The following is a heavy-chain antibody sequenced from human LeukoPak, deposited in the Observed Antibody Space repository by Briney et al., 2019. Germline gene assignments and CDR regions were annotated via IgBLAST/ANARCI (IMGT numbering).Heavy chain of an antibody. D-gene: IGHD3-10*01. CDR1: GGSISSHY. J-gene: IGHJ5*02. CDR2: IYYSGST. CDR3: ASSIWFGDKNWFDP. Sequence: PSETLSLTCTVSGGSISSHYWSWIRQSPGKGLEYIGYIYYSGSTNYNPSLKSRVTISVDTSKNQFSLKLSSVTAADTAVYYCASSIWFGDKNWFDPWGQGTLVTVSS. V-gene: IGHV4-59*11.